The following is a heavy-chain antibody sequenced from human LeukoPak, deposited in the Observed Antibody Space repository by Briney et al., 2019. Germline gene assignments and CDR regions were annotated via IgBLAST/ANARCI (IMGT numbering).Heavy chain of an antibody. Sequence: GGSLRLSCAASGFTVSSNPMSWVPQEPGKGLEWVSVIYSGGSTYYADSVKGRFIVSRDKSKNMLYLQMSSLRGDDTAVYYCASGDAFDIWGQGTTVTVSS. V-gene: IGHV3-66*01. J-gene: IGHJ3*02. CDR1: GFTVSSNP. CDR2: IYSGGST. CDR3: ASGDAFDI.